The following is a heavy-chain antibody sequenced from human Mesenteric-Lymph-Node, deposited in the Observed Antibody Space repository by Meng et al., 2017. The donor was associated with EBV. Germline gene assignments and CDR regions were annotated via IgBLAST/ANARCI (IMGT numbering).Heavy chain of an antibody. CDR2: IFHSGTT. J-gene: IGHJ5*02. CDR1: GGSIGSYNW. D-gene: IGHD3-10*01. CDR3: AKVDGSGRSNWFDP. Sequence: LRGGGRGGVRRSGALALACAGCGGSIGSYNWWSWVRQTPGKGLEWIGEIFHSGTTNNNPSLRSRLTLSVDKSKNQFSLRLSSVTAADTAVYYCAKVDGSGRSNWFDPWGQGTLVTVSS. V-gene: IGHV4-4*02.